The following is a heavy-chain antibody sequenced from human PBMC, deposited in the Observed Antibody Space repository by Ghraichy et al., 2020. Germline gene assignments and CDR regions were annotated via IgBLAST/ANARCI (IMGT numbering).Heavy chain of an antibody. D-gene: IGHD6-19*01. CDR3: ARPPRSGWYYYYGMDV. V-gene: IGHV1-18*04. CDR2: ISAYNGNT. J-gene: IGHJ6*02. Sequence: ASVKVSCKASGYTFTSYGISWVRQAPGQGLEWMGWISAYNGNTNYAQKLQGRVTMTTDTSTSTAYMELRSLRSDDTAVYYCARPPRSGWYYYYGMDVWGQGTTVTVSS. CDR1: GYTFTSYG.